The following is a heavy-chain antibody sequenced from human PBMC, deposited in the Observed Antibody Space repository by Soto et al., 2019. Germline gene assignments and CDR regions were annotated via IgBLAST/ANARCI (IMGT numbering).Heavy chain of an antibody. CDR1: GFTFSTYA. Sequence: HPGGSLRLSCAASGFTFSTYAMTWVRQAPGKGLQWVSAISGPGDSSYYADSVKGRFAISRDNSRNTLFLQMNSPRAEDTAVYYCAKGSLKWFGELLWFDSWGQGTLVTVSS. CDR3: AKGSLKWFGELLWFDS. V-gene: IGHV3-23*01. CDR2: ISGPGDSS. D-gene: IGHD3-10*01. J-gene: IGHJ5*01.